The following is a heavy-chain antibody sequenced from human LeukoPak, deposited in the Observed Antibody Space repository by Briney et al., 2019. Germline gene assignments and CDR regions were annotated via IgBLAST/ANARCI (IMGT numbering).Heavy chain of an antibody. CDR1: GFTFSSYS. CDR3: AREYPDPTHYDFWSGYYHSWFDP. J-gene: IGHJ5*02. CDR2: ISSSSSYI. D-gene: IGHD3-3*01. V-gene: IGHV3-21*01. Sequence: GGSLRLSCAASGFTFSSYSMNWVRQAPGKGLEWVSSISSSSSYIYYADSVKGRFTISRDNAKNSLYLQMNSLRAEDTAVYYCAREYPDPTHYDFWSGYYHSWFDPWGQGTLVTVSS.